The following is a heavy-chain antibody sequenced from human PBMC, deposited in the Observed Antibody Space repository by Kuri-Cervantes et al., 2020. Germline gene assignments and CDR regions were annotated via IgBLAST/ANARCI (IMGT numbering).Heavy chain of an antibody. J-gene: IGHJ4*02. CDR3: ARGPWSNYGYYFDY. V-gene: IGHV3-48*01. CDR1: GFTFSSYS. CDR2: ISSSSSTI. Sequence: GESLKISCAASGFTFSSYSMNWVRQAPGKGLEWVSYISSSSSTIYYADSVKGRFTISRDNAKNSLYLQMNSLRAEDTAVYYCARGPWSNYGYYFDYWGQGTLVTVSS. D-gene: IGHD3-10*01.